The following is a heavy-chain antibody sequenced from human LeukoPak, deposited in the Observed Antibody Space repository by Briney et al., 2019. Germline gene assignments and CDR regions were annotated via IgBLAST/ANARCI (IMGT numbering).Heavy chain of an antibody. V-gene: IGHV3-7*01. CDR2: IKQDGSEK. Sequence: GGSLRLSCAASGFTFSSYWMSWVRQAPGKGLEWVANIKQDGSEKYYVDSVKGRFTLSRDNAKNSLYLQMNSLRAEDTAVYYCARGPGYSSSWFEYFQHWGQGTLVTVSS. CDR1: GFTFSSYW. J-gene: IGHJ1*01. CDR3: ARGPGYSSSWFEYFQH. D-gene: IGHD6-13*01.